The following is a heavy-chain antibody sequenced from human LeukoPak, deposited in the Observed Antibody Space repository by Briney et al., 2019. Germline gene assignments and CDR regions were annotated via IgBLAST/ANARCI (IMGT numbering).Heavy chain of an antibody. V-gene: IGHV3-11*01. CDR1: GFTFSDYY. CDR3: ARDSKRYFDWLLPHHPYYFDY. D-gene: IGHD3-9*01. J-gene: IGHJ4*02. CDR2: ISSSGSTI. Sequence: PGRSLRLSCAASGFTFSDYYMSWIRQAPGKGLEWVSYISSSGSTIYYADSVKGRFTISRDNAKNSLYLQMNSLRAEDTAVYYCARDSKRYFDWLLPHHPYYFDYWGQGTLVTVSS.